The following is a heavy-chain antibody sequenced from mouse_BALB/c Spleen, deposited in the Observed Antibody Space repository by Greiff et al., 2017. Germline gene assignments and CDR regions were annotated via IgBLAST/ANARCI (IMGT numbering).Heavy chain of an antibody. V-gene: IGHV1-7*01. CDR1: GYTFTSYW. CDR3: ARSGSLPMDY. Sequence: QVQLQQSGAELAKPGASVKMSCKASGYTFTSYWMHWVKQRPGQGLEWIGYINPSTGYTEYNQKFKDKATLTADKSSSTAYMQLSSLTSEDSAFYYCARSGSLPMDYWGQGTSVTVSS. CDR2: INPSTGYT. D-gene: IGHD1-1*01. J-gene: IGHJ4*01.